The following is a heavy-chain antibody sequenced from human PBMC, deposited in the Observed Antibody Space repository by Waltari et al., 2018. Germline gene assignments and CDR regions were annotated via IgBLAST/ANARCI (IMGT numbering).Heavy chain of an antibody. V-gene: IGHV3-9*03. CDR1: GFPFGDYG. CDR2: ISWNSGTI. D-gene: IGHD3-10*01. J-gene: IGHJ4*02. CDR3: VRDMSYGSGTFDYFDY. Sequence: EVQLVESGGGLIQPGRSLRLSCAASGFPFGDYGMHWVRQAPGQGLEWVSGISWNSGTIDYADSVKGRFTISRDNAKNSLYLQMNSLRVEDMALYYCVRDMSYGSGTFDYFDYWGQGALVTVSS.